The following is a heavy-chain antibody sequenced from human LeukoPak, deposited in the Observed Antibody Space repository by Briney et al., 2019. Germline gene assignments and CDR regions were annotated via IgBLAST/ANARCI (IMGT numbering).Heavy chain of an antibody. CDR2: MYHSGGT. CDR1: GYSINSGYY. V-gene: IGHV4-38-2*02. CDR3: ARDGYSGNDGL. Sequence: PSETLSLTCTVSGYSINSGYYWGWIRQPPGKGLEWIGNMYHSGGTHYNPSLKSRVTISVDTSKNQFSLRLSSVTAADTAVYYCARDGYSGNDGLWGQGTLVTVSS. J-gene: IGHJ4*02. D-gene: IGHD5-12*01.